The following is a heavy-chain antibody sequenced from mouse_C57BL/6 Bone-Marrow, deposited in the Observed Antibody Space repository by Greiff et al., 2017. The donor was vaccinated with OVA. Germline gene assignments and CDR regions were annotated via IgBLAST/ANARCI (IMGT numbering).Heavy chain of an antibody. Sequence: QVQLQQSGAELVRPGASVTLSCKASGYTFTDYEMHWVKQTPVHGLEWIGAIDPETGGTAYNQKFKGKAILTADKSSSTAYMVLRSLTSEDSAVYYCTVPYYSNYDWYFDVWGTGTTVTVSS. CDR1: GYTFTDYE. CDR3: TVPYYSNYDWYFDV. D-gene: IGHD2-5*01. CDR2: IDPETGGT. J-gene: IGHJ1*03. V-gene: IGHV1-15*01.